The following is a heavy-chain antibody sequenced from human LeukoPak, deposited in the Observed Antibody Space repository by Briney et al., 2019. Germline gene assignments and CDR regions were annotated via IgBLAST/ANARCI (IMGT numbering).Heavy chain of an antibody. V-gene: IGHV1-8*03. J-gene: IGHJ5*02. CDR2: MNPNSGNT. CDR3: ARRSSSYCSSTSCYARGNWFDP. D-gene: IGHD2-2*01. CDR1: GYTFTSYD. Sequence: ASVKVSCKASGYTFTSYDINWVRQATGQGLEWMGWMNPNSGNTGYAQKFQGRVTITRNTTISTAYMELSSLRSEDTAVYYCARRSSSYCSSTSCYARGNWFDPWGQGTLVTVSS.